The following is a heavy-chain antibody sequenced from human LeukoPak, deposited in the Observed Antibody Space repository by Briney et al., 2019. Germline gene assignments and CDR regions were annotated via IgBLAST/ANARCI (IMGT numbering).Heavy chain of an antibody. Sequence: SETLSLTCSVSGGSNRSVTYYWSWIRQPPGKGLEWIGYIYYSGSTYYSLSLRSRASISIDTSKNKFSLNLNSVTAADTAVYYCATTFGFTAFRGFDSWGQGTLVTVSS. CDR1: GGSNRSVTYY. J-gene: IGHJ4*02. CDR3: ATTFGFTAFRGFDS. V-gene: IGHV4-31*03. CDR2: IYYSGST. D-gene: IGHD3-3*01.